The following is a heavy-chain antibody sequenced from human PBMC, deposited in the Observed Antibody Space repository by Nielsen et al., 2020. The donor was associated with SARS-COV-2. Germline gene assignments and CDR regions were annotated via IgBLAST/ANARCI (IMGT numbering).Heavy chain of an antibody. CDR1: GYSFTSYW. D-gene: IGHD5-24*01. CDR3: ARQALGRDGYINPDY. Sequence: GGSLRLSCKGSGYSFTSYWISWVRQMPGKGLEWMGIIYPGDSDTRYSPSFQGQVTISADKSISTAYLQWSSLKASDTAMYYCARQALGRDGYINPDYWGQGTLVTVSS. V-gene: IGHV5-51*01. J-gene: IGHJ4*02. CDR2: IYPGDSDT.